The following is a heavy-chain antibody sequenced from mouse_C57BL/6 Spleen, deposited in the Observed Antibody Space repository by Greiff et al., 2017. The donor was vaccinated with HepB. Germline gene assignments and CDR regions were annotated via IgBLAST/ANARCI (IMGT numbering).Heavy chain of an antibody. CDR3: TTRLITPVEAY. CDR2: IDPENGDT. D-gene: IGHD1-1*01. Sequence: EVQLQQSGAELVRPGASVKLSCTASGFNIKDDYMHWVKQRPEQGLEWIGWIDPENGDTEYASKFQGKATIPADTSSNTAYLQLTSLTSEDTAVYYCTTRLITPVEAYWGQGTLVTVSA. V-gene: IGHV14-4*01. CDR1: GFNIKDDY. J-gene: IGHJ3*01.